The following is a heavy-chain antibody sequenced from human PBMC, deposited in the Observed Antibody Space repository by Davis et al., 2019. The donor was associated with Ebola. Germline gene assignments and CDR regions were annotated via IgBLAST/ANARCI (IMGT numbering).Heavy chain of an antibody. CDR3: ARGPASIVVVPAAKDDAFDI. CDR1: SGSISSSNW. J-gene: IGHJ3*02. V-gene: IGHV4-4*02. CDR2: IYHSGST. Sequence: SETLSLTCAVSSGSISSSNWWSWVRQPPGKGLEWIGEIYHSGSTNYNPSLKSRVTISVDKSKNQFSLKLSSVTAADTAVYYCARGPASIVVVPAAKDDAFDIWGQGTMVTVSS. D-gene: IGHD2-2*01.